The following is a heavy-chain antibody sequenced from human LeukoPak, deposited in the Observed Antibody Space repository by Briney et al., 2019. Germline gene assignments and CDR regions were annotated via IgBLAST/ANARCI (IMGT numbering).Heavy chain of an antibody. V-gene: IGHV3-23*01. D-gene: IGHD3-22*01. CDR2: ISGSGGST. CDR1: GITLSNYG. J-gene: IGHJ4*02. CDR3: AKRGVVIRVILVGFHKEAYYFDS. Sequence: PGGSLRLSCVVSGITLSNYGMSWVRQAPGKGLEWVTGISGSGGSTNYADSVKGRFTISRDNPKNTLYVQMNSLRAEDTAVYFCAKRGVVIRVILVGFHKEAYYFDSWGQGALVTVSS.